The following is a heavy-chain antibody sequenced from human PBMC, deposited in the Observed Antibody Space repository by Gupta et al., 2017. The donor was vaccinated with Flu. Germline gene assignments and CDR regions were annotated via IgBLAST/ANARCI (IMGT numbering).Heavy chain of an antibody. D-gene: IGHD3-22*01. J-gene: IGHJ4*02. V-gene: IGHV3-7*01. Sequence: WMSWVRQAQGKGLEWVANIKQDGSEKYYVDTVKGRFTISRDNAKNSLYLQMNSLRAEDTAVYYCARDVTYYYDRSPDAFDYWGQGTLVTVSS. CDR1: W. CDR3: ARDVTYYYDRSPDAFDY. CDR2: IKQDGSEK.